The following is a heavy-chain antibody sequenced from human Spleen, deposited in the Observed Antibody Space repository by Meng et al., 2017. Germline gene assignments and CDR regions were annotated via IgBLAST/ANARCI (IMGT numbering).Heavy chain of an antibody. J-gene: IGHJ4*02. V-gene: IGHV1-2*02. CDR2: INPNSGGT. Sequence: ASVKVSCKASGYTFTSYGISWVRQAPGQGLEWMGWINPNSGGTNYAQKFQGRVTMTRDTSISTAYMELSRLRSDDTAVYYCARASITMIVVVVFDYWGQGTLVTVSS. CDR1: GYTFTSYG. CDR3: ARASITMIVVVVFDY. D-gene: IGHD3-22*01.